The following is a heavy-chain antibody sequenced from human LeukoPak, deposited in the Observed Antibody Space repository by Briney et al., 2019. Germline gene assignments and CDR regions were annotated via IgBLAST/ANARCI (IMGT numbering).Heavy chain of an antibody. CDR3: ATETRGYCSSTTCYTGY. Sequence: GFRTLSCAASGFIFSSYAMSWVRPAPGKGLEWVTAISGSGGSTYYADSVKGRFTISRDNSKNTLYLQMNSLRAEDTAVYYCATETRGYCSSTTCYTGYWGQGTLVTVSS. J-gene: IGHJ4*02. V-gene: IGHV3-23*01. CDR1: GFIFSSYA. D-gene: IGHD2-2*02. CDR2: ISGSGGST.